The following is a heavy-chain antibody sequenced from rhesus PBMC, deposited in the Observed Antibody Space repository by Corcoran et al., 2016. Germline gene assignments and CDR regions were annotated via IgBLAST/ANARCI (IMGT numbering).Heavy chain of an antibody. V-gene: IGHV4-73*01. D-gene: IGHD6-25*01. CDR2: IDGKNAST. CDR3: ARSRIAAAGSSGAFDF. J-gene: IGHJ3*01. CDR1: GGSISGYYY. Sequence: QVQLQQWGEGLVKPSETLSLTCAVYGGSISGYYYWSWIRQPPGKGLELIGYIDGKNASTNYNPSLKNPVTVSKGPSENQFSLTLSSVTAADTAGYYCARSRIAAAGSSGAFDFWGRGLRVTVSS.